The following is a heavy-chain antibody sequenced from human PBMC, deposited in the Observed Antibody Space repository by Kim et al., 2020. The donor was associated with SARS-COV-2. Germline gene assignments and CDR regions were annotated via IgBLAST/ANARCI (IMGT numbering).Heavy chain of an antibody. CDR3: ARVRNYDILTGYARVAAFDI. CDR1: GYTFTGYY. D-gene: IGHD3-9*01. Sequence: ASVKVSCKASGYTFTGYYMHWVRQAPGQGLEWMGRINPNSGGTNYAQKFQGRVTMTRDTSISTAYMELSRLRSDDTAVYYCARVRNYDILTGYARVAAFDIWGQGTMVTFSS. J-gene: IGHJ3*02. V-gene: IGHV1-2*06. CDR2: INPNSGGT.